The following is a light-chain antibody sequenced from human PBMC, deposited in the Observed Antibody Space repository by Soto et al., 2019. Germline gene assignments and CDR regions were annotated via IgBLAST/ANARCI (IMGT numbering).Light chain of an antibody. CDR1: NIGRRS. V-gene: IGLV3-21*02. Sequence: SYELTQPPSVSVAPGQTARIPCAGDNIGRRSVHWYQQKPCQAPVLVVYDLNDRPSGIPERFSGSNSGNTATLTISRVEAGDEADYYCQVWDSRSDSYVFGIGTKVTVL. CDR3: QVWDSRSDSYV. J-gene: IGLJ1*01. CDR2: DLN.